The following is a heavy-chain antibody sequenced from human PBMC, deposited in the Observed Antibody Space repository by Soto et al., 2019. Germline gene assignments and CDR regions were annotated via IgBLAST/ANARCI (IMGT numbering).Heavy chain of an antibody. D-gene: IGHD6-19*01. J-gene: IGHJ4*02. Sequence: QVQLVESGGDVVQPGRSLRLSCAASGFTFSSYGMQWVRQAPGKGLEWVAVIWYEGSNKYYADSVKGRFTISRDNSKNTLYLQMNRLRAEDTAVYYCARELAGAGDFDYGGPGTLVTVSS. CDR2: IWYEGSNK. V-gene: IGHV3-33*01. CDR3: ARELAGAGDFDY. CDR1: GFTFSSYG.